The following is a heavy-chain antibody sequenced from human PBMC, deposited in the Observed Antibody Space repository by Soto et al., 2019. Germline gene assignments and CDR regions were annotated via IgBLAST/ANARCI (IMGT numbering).Heavy chain of an antibody. CDR1: GFTFSSYV. J-gene: IGHJ4*02. CDR3: ARGYCSGDTCYHIDY. V-gene: IGHV3-23*01. Sequence: EVQLLDSGGGSVQPGGSLRLSCAASGFTFSSYVMRWVRQAPGKGLEWVSSISGSGGSTYYTDSVKGRFTISRDNSKNTPYLQMNSLRAEDTAVYFCARGYCSGDTCYHIDYWGQGTLVTVSS. CDR2: ISGSGGST. D-gene: IGHD2-15*01.